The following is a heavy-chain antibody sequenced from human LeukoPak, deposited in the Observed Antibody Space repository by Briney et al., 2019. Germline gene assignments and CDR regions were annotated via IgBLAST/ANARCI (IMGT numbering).Heavy chain of an antibody. CDR3: ARRFDS. Sequence: PSETLSFTCTVSGDSITNNYHWSWIRQPPGMGLEFIGYIYYSGSTNYNPSLKSRVTISMDTSKNQFSLRLTSVTAADTAVYYCARRFDSWGQGTLVTVSS. CDR1: GDSITNNYH. J-gene: IGHJ4*02. V-gene: IGHV4-59*01. CDR2: IYYSGST.